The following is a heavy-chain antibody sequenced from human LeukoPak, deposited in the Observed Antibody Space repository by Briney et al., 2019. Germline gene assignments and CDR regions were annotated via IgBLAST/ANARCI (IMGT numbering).Heavy chain of an antibody. D-gene: IGHD3-10*01. Sequence: SQTLSLTCTVSGGSISSGDYYWSWIRQPPGKGLEWIGYIYYSGSTYYNPSLKSRVTISVDTSKNQFSLKLSSVTAADTAVYYCAREGTMVRGVMPLGFDYRGQGTLVTVSS. CDR2: IYYSGST. CDR1: GGSISSGDYY. V-gene: IGHV4-30-4*01. CDR3: AREGTMVRGVMPLGFDY. J-gene: IGHJ4*02.